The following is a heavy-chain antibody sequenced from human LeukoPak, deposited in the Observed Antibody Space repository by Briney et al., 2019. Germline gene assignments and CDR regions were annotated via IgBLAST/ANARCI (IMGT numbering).Heavy chain of an antibody. CDR2: ISYDGSNK. J-gene: IGHJ6*02. CDR3: ARVGGDVLSGHRTGYYYAMDV. CDR1: GFTFTRFA. D-gene: IGHD3-3*01. Sequence: GGSLRLSCAASGFTFTRFAMYRVRQAPGKGLEWVAVISYDGSNKYYADSVKGRFTISRDNSKNTVYLQMNSPRAEDTAVYYCARVGGDVLSGHRTGYYYAMDVWGQGTTVTVSS. V-gene: IGHV3-30*04.